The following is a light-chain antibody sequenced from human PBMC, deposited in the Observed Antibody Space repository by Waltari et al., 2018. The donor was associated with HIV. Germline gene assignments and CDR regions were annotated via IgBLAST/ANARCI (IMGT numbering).Light chain of an antibody. Sequence: ILMTQSPATLSVSPGERATLPCRASQGVRRNLAWYQQTPGQAPRLLIYDTSTRATGVPARFSGSGSGTEFTLTIGSLQSEDSAVYYCQQYDNWPLWTFGQGTKVEI. J-gene: IGKJ1*01. CDR2: DTS. CDR3: QQYDNWPLWT. CDR1: QGVRRN. V-gene: IGKV3-15*01.